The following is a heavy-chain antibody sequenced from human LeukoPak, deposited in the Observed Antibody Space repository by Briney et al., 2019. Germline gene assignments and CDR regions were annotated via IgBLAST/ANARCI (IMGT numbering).Heavy chain of an antibody. CDR2: IYTSGST. J-gene: IGHJ3*02. CDR1: GGSISSASYY. D-gene: IGHD5-18*01. V-gene: IGHV4-61*09. Sequence: PSETLSLTCTVSGGSISSASYYWSWIREPAGKALEWIGHIYTSGSTKYNPSLKSRVTMSVDTSKNQFSLKLSSVTAADTAVYYCARKDSYAVPAFDIWGQGTMVTVSS. CDR3: ARKDSYAVPAFDI.